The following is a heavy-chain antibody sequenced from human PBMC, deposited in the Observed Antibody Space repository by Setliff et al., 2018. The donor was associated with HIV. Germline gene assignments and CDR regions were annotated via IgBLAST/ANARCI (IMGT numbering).Heavy chain of an antibody. D-gene: IGHD6-19*01. CDR2: FDPEDDET. J-gene: IGHJ4*02. Sequence: ASVKVSCKVSGYTLTELSIHWVRQAPGKGLEWMGGFDPEDDETIYAQKFQGRVTMTEDTSTDTAYMELSSLTSEDTAVYYCVIRKAGSGGSRPIDYWGQGTPVTVS. CDR3: VIRKAGSGGSRPIDY. V-gene: IGHV1-24*01. CDR1: GYTLTELS.